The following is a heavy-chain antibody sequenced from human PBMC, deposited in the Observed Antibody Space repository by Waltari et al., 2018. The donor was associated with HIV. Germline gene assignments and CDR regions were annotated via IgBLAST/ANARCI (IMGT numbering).Heavy chain of an antibody. V-gene: IGHV4-30-4*01. Sequence: QVQLQESGPELVKPSQTLSLTCTVSGGSISSGDYYCSWIRQPPGKVLDGVGYIYSRGSTYYNPDLKSRVTISRETSKNKFYLMLSSVTAADTDVYYCARGEDYDSRGHPPNYWGQGTLGTVSS. J-gene: IGHJ4*02. CDR2: IYSRGST. CDR1: GGSISSGDYY. CDR3: ARGEDYDSRGHPPNY. D-gene: IGHD3-22*01.